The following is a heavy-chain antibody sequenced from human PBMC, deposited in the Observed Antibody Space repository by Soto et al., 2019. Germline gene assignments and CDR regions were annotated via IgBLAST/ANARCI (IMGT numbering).Heavy chain of an antibody. CDR3: ALSPEEFQLISAGGQHDY. V-gene: IGHV3-23*01. Sequence: GGSLRLSCAASGFPFSAYAMNWVRQAPGKGLEWLSTISGGGGSIYYADSVKGRITVSRDNPKNTLYLDLDNLRGDDTAVYYCALSPEEFQLISAGGQHDYWGQGTQVTVSS. D-gene: IGHD3-16*01. CDR1: GFPFSAYA. J-gene: IGHJ4*02. CDR2: ISGGGGSI.